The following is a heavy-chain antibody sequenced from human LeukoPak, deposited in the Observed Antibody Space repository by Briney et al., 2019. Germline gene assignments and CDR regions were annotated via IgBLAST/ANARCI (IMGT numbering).Heavy chain of an antibody. Sequence: PSETLSLTCTVSGGSITSGGYYWSWIRQHPGKGLEWIGYIYYSGSTYSNPSLKSRVTISVDTSKNQFSLKLSSVTAADTAVYYCARGPPYTVIQRGNPRGQGTLVTVSS. J-gene: IGHJ5*02. V-gene: IGHV4-31*03. CDR3: ARGPPYTVIQRGNP. CDR1: GGSITSGGYY. D-gene: IGHD4-11*01. CDR2: IYYSGST.